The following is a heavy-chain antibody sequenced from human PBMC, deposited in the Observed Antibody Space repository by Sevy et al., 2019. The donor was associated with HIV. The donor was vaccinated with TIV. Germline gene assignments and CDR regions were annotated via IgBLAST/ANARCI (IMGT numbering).Heavy chain of an antibody. J-gene: IGHJ1*01. CDR3: ATILPAGVPAEYFQH. D-gene: IGHD2-2*01. CDR2: INQGGSQE. V-gene: IGHV3-7*01. CDR1: GFTFNIYS. Sequence: GGSLRLSCAASGFTFNIYSMSWVRQTPGKGLEWVANINQGGSQEYYVDSVKGRFTISRDNAKNSLYLQINNLRAEDTAVYYCATILPAGVPAEYFQHWGQGTLVTVSS.